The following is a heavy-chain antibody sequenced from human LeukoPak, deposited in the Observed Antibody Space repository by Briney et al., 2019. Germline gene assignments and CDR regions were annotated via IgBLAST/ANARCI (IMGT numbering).Heavy chain of an antibody. CDR2: IYHSGTT. J-gene: IGHJ5*02. CDR1: GYSISSGYY. Sequence: SETLSLTCAVSGYSISSGYYWGWIRQPPGKGLEWIGTIYHSGTTYYNPSLKSRVTISLDTSKNQFSLNVRSVTAADTAVYYCARFESTSGRGFDPWGQGTLVTVSS. CDR3: ARFESTSGRGFDP. V-gene: IGHV4-38-2*01. D-gene: IGHD2-2*01.